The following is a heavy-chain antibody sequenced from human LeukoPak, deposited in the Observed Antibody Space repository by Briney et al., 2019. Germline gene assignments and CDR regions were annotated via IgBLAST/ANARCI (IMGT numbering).Heavy chain of an antibody. CDR3: ASRFGGSWGYSWFDP. J-gene: IGHJ5*02. Sequence: PSGTLSLTCAVSGGSISSSNWWSWVRQPPGKGLEWIGEIYHSGSTNYNPSLKSRVTISVDKSKNQFSLKLSSVTAADTAVYYCASRFGGSWGYSWFDPWGQGTLVTVSS. CDR1: GGSISSSNW. V-gene: IGHV4-4*02. CDR2: IYHSGST. D-gene: IGHD3-16*01.